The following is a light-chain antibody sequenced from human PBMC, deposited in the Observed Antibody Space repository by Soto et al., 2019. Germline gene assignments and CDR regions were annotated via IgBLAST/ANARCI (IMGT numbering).Light chain of an antibody. CDR1: QTVSSG. CDR3: QQYDNLPLT. V-gene: IGKV1-33*01. CDR2: DAS. J-gene: IGKJ4*01. Sequence: DIPMTQSASSLSACVGDRVSIXCRASQTVSSGVGWSQQKPGKAPKLLIYDASNLETGGPSRFSGSGSGTDFTCTISSLQPEDIATYYGQQYDNLPLTVGGGTKVDIK.